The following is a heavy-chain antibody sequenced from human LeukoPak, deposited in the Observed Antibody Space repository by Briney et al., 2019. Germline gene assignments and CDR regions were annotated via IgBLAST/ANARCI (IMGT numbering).Heavy chain of an antibody. CDR1: RFTFSSFA. V-gene: IGHV3-23*01. CDR3: TRIAVADPNDY. Sequence: GGSLRLSCAASRFTFSSFAMSWVRQAPGKGLEWVSAISDSGGSTYYADSVKGRFTISRDNAKNSRYLQMNSLRAEDTAVYYCTRIAVADPNDYWGQGTLVTVSS. J-gene: IGHJ4*02. CDR2: ISDSGGST. D-gene: IGHD6-19*01.